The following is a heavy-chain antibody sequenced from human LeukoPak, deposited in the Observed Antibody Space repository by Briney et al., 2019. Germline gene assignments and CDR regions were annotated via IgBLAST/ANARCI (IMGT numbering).Heavy chain of an antibody. CDR1: GFTFSSYA. J-gene: IGHJ4*02. CDR3: AKTRGYSGYGHLDY. V-gene: IGHV3-23*01. Sequence: PGGSLRLSCAASGFTFSSYAMSWGCQAPGKGLEWVSAISGSGGSTYYADSVKGRFTIPRDNPKNTLYLQTNSLRAEDTAVYYCAKTRGYSGYGHLDYWPQGTRVTVSS. CDR2: ISGSGGST. D-gene: IGHD5-12*01.